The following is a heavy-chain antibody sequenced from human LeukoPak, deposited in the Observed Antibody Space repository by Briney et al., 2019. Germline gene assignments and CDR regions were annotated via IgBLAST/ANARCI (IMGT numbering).Heavy chain of an antibody. J-gene: IGHJ4*02. V-gene: IGHV4-34*01. CDR3: ASGYSYGYVTGY. CDR2: INHSGST. D-gene: IGHD5-18*01. Sequence: SETLSLTCAVYGGSFSGYYWSWIRQPPGKGLEWIGEINHSGSTNYNPSLTSRVTISVDTSKNQFSLKLSSVTAADTAVYYCASGYSYGYVTGYWGQGTLVTVSP. CDR1: GGSFSGYY.